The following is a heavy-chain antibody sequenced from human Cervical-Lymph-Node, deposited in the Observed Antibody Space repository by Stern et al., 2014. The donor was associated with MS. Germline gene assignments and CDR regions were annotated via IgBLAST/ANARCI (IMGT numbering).Heavy chain of an antibody. CDR2: VIPIFGTA. V-gene: IGHV1-69*01. J-gene: IGHJ4*02. Sequence: QVQLVESGAKVKKPGASVKVSCKASGGTFSSYAINWVRQAPGQGPEWMVVVIPIFGTANYEQKLQGRVTIPADESTSPAYMELSSLRSEDTAGYYCARDSRHYDASYYFDSWGQGTLVTVSS. CDR3: ARDSRHYDASYYFDS. CDR1: GGTFSSYA. D-gene: IGHD3-16*01.